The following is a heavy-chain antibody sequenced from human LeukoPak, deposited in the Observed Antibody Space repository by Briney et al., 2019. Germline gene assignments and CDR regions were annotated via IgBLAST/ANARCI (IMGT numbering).Heavy chain of an antibody. CDR1: GGSISSSSYY. Sequence: SETLSLTCTVSGGSISSSSYYWGWIRQPPGKGLEWIGSIYYSGSTHYNPSLKSRVTISVDTSKNQFSLKLSSVTAADTAVYYCARRGGEQQLGWFGPWGQGTLVTVSS. J-gene: IGHJ5*02. V-gene: IGHV4-39*01. CDR2: IYYSGST. D-gene: IGHD6-13*01. CDR3: ARRGGEQQLGWFGP.